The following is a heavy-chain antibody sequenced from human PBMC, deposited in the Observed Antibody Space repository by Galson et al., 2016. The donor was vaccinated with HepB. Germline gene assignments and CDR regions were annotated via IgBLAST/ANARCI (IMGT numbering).Heavy chain of an antibody. CDR1: GFTFSSYA. V-gene: IGHV3-23*01. J-gene: IGHJ2*01. CDR3: AKDIWGGLSGDLPPGYFAL. D-gene: IGHD7-27*01. Sequence: SLRLSCAASGFTFSSYAMTWVRQAPGKGLEWVSAISGSGGSTYYGDSVKGRFTISRDNSKNTVYLQMNSLRAEDTAVYYCAKDIWGGLSGDLPPGYFALWGRGTLVTVSS. CDR2: ISGSGGST.